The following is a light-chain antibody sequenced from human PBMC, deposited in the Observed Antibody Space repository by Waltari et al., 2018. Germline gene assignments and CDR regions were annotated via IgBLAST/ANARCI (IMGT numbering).Light chain of an antibody. CDR3: QMYVRLPVT. Sequence: ETVLTQSPRTLSLSPGDGAPLSCRPSQSVGRSLAWYQQKPGQAPRLLIYGASSRATGIPDRFTGSGSGTDFSLTISRLEPEDFAVYYCQMYVRLPVTFGQGTKVEI. CDR1: QSVGRS. J-gene: IGKJ1*01. V-gene: IGKV3-20*01. CDR2: GAS.